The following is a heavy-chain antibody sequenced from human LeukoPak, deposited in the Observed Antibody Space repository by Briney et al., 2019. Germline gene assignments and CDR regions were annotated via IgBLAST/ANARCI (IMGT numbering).Heavy chain of an antibody. CDR1: GYTFINYG. Sequence: GASVTVSCKASGYTFINYGISWVRQAPGQGLEWMGWINVYNGNTNYAQKLQGRVSMTTDTSTNTAYMELRSLRSDDTAEYYCAREGAGSGWPDYWGQGTLVTVSS. J-gene: IGHJ4*02. D-gene: IGHD6-19*01. V-gene: IGHV1-18*01. CDR2: INVYNGNT. CDR3: AREGAGSGWPDY.